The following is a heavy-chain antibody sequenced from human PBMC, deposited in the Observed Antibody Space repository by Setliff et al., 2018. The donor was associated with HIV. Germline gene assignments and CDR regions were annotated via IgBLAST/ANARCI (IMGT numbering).Heavy chain of an antibody. J-gene: IGHJ6*03. Sequence: PSETLSLTCTVSGGSISSGGYYWGWIRQPPGKGLEWIGSIYFSESPYYNPSLSSRVTISVDTSTNQFSLKLTSVTAADTAVYYCARGLTRGGYYYYFYMDVRGKGTTVTVSS. D-gene: IGHD7-27*01. CDR3: ARGLTRGGYYYYFYMDV. V-gene: IGHV4-39*01. CDR2: IYFSESP. CDR1: GGSISSGGYY.